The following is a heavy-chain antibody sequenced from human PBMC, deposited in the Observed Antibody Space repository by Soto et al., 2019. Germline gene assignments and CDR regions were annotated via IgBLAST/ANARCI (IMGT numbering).Heavy chain of an antibody. J-gene: IGHJ4*02. D-gene: IGHD6-19*01. Sequence: EVQLVESGGVVVQPGGSLRLSCAASGCTFDDYTMHWVRQAPGKGLEWVSLISWDGGSTYYADSVKGRFTISRDNSKNSLYLQMNSLRTEDTALYYCAKDGSSGPPLLYFDYWGQGTLVTVSS. CDR3: AKDGSSGPPLLYFDY. CDR1: GCTFDDYT. CDR2: ISWDGGST. V-gene: IGHV3-43*01.